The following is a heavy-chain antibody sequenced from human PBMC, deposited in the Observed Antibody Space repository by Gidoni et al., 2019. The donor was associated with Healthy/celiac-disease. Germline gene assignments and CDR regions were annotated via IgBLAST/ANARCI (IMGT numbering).Heavy chain of an antibody. CDR1: GGSISSYY. J-gene: IGHJ3*02. D-gene: IGHD2-2*01. V-gene: IGHV4-59*01. CDR2: IYYSGST. CDR3: ARDGYQLLDAFDI. Sequence: QVQLQESGPGLVKPSETLSLTCTVSGGSISSYYWSWIRQPPGKGLEWIGYIYYSGSTNYNPSLKSRVTISVDTSKNQFSLKLSSVTAADTAVYYCARDGYQLLDAFDIWGQGTMVTVSS.